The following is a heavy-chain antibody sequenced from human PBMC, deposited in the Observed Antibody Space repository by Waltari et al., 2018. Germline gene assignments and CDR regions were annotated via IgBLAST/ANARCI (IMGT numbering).Heavy chain of an antibody. CDR3: ARVDGDFDDY. CDR2: IIPICGTA. V-gene: IGHV1-69*13. CDR1: VGTFCRYA. J-gene: IGHJ4*02. D-gene: IGHD4-17*01. Sequence: QVQLVHSGAEVKKPGSLVKVSCKASVGTFCRYAISWVRPAPGRGPEWIGGIIPICGTANYAQKFHGRVTMTADEATSTAYMELSSLRSEDTAVYYCARVDGDFDDYWGQGTLVTVSS.